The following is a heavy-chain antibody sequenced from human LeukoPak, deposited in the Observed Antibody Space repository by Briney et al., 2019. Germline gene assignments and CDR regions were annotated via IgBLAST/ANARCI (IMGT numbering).Heavy chain of an antibody. V-gene: IGHV3-23*01. J-gene: IGHJ3*01. CDR3: AKTRKYFDWLYDAFDF. CDR1: GFTFTNYA. D-gene: IGHD3-9*01. Sequence: GGSLRLSCAASGFTFTNYAMSWVRQAPGKGLEWVSIISGRGDSTYSADSVKGRFTISRDNSKNTLYLQMNSPRAEDTARYYCAKTRKYFDWLYDAFDFWGQGTMVSVSS. CDR2: ISGRGDST.